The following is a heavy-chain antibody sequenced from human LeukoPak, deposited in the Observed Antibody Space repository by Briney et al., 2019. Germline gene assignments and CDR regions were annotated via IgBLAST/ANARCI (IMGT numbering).Heavy chain of an antibody. D-gene: IGHD5-18*01. Sequence: GGSLRLSCAVSGFTFNTYAMSWVRQAPGKGLEWVSAISGSGSRAYYADSVKGRFTISKDFSKNTLNLQMNSLRVEDTALYYCAKDFGYSYGWIDFWGQGALVTVSS. J-gene: IGHJ4*02. CDR3: AKDFGYSYGWIDF. CDR2: ISGSGSRA. CDR1: GFTFNTYA. V-gene: IGHV3-23*01.